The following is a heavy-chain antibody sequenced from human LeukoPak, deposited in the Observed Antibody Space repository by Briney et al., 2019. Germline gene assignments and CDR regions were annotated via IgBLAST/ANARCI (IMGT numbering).Heavy chain of an antibody. D-gene: IGHD6-13*01. CDR2: IKQDGSEK. CDR1: GFTFGSYA. V-gene: IGHV3-7*01. Sequence: GGSLRLSCAASGFTFGSYAMSWVRQAPGKGLEWVANIKQDGSEKYYVDSVKGRFTISRDNAKNSLYLQMNSLRAEDTAVYYCAREIAAAGTVHFDYWGQGTLVTVSS. J-gene: IGHJ4*02. CDR3: AREIAAAGTVHFDY.